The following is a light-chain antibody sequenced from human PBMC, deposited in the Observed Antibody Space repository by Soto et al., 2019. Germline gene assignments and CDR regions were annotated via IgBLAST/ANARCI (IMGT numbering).Light chain of an antibody. V-gene: IGLV1-40*01. CDR2: GDN. J-gene: IGLJ1*01. CDR1: SSNIGAEYD. CDR3: QSYDSSLTTFV. Sequence: QSVLTQPPSVSGAPGQRVAISCTGSSSNIGAEYDVHWYQQLPGTAPKRLIYGDNNRPSGVPDRFSGSKPGTSASLAITGLXPEDEADYYCQSYDSSLTTFVFGTGTKVTVL.